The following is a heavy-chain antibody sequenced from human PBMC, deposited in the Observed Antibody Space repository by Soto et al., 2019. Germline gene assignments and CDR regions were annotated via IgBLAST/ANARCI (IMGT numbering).Heavy chain of an antibody. D-gene: IGHD3-10*01. J-gene: IGHJ4*02. CDR2: IWYDGSNK. V-gene: IGHV3-33*01. CDR3: ARSEHLMNYGSGSYYDY. Sequence: GGSLRLSCAASGFTFSSYGMHWVRQAPGKGLEWVAVIWYDGSNKYYADSVKGRFTISRDNSRNTLYLQMNSLRAEDTAVYYCARSEHLMNYGSGSYYDYWGQGTLVTVSS. CDR1: GFTFSSYG.